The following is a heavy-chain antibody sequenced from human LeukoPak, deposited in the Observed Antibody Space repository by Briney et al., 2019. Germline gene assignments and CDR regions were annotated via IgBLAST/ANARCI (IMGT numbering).Heavy chain of an antibody. J-gene: IGHJ5*02. CDR3: ARGQYDILTGYYFNWFDP. D-gene: IGHD3-9*01. CDR2: MNPNSGNT. Sequence: ASVKVSCKASGYTFTSCDINWVRQATGQGLEWMGWMNPNSGNTGYAQKFQGRVTMTRNTSISTAYMELSSLRSEDTAVYYCARGQYDILTGYYFNWFDPWGQGTLVTVSS. CDR1: GYTFTSCD. V-gene: IGHV1-8*01.